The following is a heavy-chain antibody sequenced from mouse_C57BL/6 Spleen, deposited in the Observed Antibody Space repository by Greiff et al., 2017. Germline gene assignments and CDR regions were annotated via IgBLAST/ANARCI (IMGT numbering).Heavy chain of an antibody. CDR1: GFTFSSYG. D-gene: IGHD2-4*01. J-gene: IGHJ4*01. Sequence: EVKLMESGGDLVKPGGSLKLSCAASGFTFSSYGMSWVRQTPDKRLEWVATISSGGSYTYYPDSVKGRFTISRDNAKNTLYLQMSSLKSEDTAMYYCARRDDYDRGYAMDYWGQGTSVTVSS. CDR2: ISSGGSYT. CDR3: ARRDDYDRGYAMDY. V-gene: IGHV5-6*02.